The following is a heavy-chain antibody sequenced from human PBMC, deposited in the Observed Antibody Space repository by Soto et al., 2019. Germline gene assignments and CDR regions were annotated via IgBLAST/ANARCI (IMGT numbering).Heavy chain of an antibody. V-gene: IGHV3-23*01. J-gene: IGHJ4*02. Sequence: GGSLRLSCAASGFTFSSYAMSWVRQAPGKGLEWVSAISGSGGSTYYADSVKGRFTISRDNSKNTLYLQMNSLRAEDTAVYYCAKDHSRGQYYYDSSGYADYWGQGTLVTVSS. CDR3: AKDHSRGQYYYDSSGYADY. CDR1: GFTFSSYA. D-gene: IGHD3-22*01. CDR2: ISGSGGST.